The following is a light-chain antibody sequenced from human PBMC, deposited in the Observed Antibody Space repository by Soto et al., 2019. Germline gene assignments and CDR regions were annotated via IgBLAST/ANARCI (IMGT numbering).Light chain of an antibody. CDR2: RAS. CDR3: QQYSTYWT. J-gene: IGKJ1*01. Sequence: DIQMTQSPSTLSASVGDRVTITCRASQSISSWLAWYQQKPGKAPNLLIYRASSLESVVPSRFSGSGSGTEFTLTIISLQPDDFATYYCQQYSTYWTFGQGNKVESK. CDR1: QSISSW. V-gene: IGKV1-5*03.